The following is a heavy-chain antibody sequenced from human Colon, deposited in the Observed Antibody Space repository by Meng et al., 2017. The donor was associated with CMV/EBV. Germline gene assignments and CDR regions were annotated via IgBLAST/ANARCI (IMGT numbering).Heavy chain of an antibody. V-gene: IGHV4-59*01. J-gene: IGHJ6*02. D-gene: IGHD1-26*01. CDR2: IYYSGST. CDR3: ARPSSGSYNYGMDV. CDR1: GGSISSYY. Sequence: GSLRLSCTVSGGSISSYYWSWIRQPPGKGLEWIGYIYYSGSTNYNPSLKSRVTISVDTSKNQFSLKLSSVTAADTAVYYCARPSSGSYNYGMDVWGQGTTVTSP.